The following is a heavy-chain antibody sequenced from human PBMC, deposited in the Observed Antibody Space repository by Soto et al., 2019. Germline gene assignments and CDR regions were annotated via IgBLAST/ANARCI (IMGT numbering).Heavy chain of an antibody. D-gene: IGHD3-10*01. V-gene: IGHV3-23*01. CDR1: GFTFASYA. Sequence: EVQLLESGGDLVQPGGSLRLSCAASGFTFASYAMSWVRQAPGKGLEWVSGIGGSGDSTYYADSVKGRFTISRDNSRNTVYLQMNSLRAEDTAVYYCAKGGGETLLKYYYYYGMDVWGQGTTVTVSS. J-gene: IGHJ6*02. CDR2: IGGSGDST. CDR3: AKGGGETLLKYYYYYGMDV.